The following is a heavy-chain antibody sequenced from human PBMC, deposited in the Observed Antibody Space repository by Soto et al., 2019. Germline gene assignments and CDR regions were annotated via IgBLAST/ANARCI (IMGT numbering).Heavy chain of an antibody. CDR3: ARDPRYYDSSGYVYYYYGMDV. D-gene: IGHD3-22*01. J-gene: IGHJ6*02. Sequence: GGSLRLSCAASGFTFSDYYMSWIRQAPGKGLEWVSYISSSSSYTNYADSVKGRFTISRDNAKNSLYLQMNSLRAEDTAVYYCARDPRYYDSSGYVYYYYGMDVWGQGTTVTVAS. CDR2: ISSSSSYT. CDR1: GFTFSDYY. V-gene: IGHV3-11*06.